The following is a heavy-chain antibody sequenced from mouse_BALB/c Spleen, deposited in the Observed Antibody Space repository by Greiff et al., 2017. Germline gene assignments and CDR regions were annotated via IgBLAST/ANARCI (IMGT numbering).Heavy chain of an antibody. CDR1: GFTFSSFG. CDR3: ARPLTGSWFAY. J-gene: IGHJ3*01. CDR2: ISSGSSTI. V-gene: IGHV5-17*02. Sequence: EVTLVESGGGLVQPGGSRKLSCAASGFTFSSFGMHWVRQAPEKGLEWVAYISSGSSTIYYADTVKGRFTISRDNPKNTLFLQMTSLRSEDTAMYDCARPLTGSWFAYWGQGTLVTVAA. D-gene: IGHD4-1*01.